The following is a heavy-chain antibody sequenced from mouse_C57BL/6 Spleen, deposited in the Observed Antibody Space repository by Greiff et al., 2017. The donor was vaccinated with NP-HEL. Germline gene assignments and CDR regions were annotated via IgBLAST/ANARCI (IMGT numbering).Heavy chain of an antibody. CDR3: ASPDSSVYWYFDV. Sequence: DVHLVESGGDLVKPGGSLKLSCAASGFTFSSYGMSWVRQTPDKRLEWVATISSGGSYTYYPDSVKGRFTISRDNAKNTLYLQMSSLKSEDTAMYYCASPDSSVYWYFDVWGTGTTVTVSS. V-gene: IGHV5-6*01. J-gene: IGHJ1*03. CDR2: ISSGGSYT. D-gene: IGHD3-2*02. CDR1: GFTFSSYG.